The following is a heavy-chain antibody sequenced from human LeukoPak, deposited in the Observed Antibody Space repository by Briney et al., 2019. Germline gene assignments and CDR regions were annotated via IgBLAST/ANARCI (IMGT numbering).Heavy chain of an antibody. D-gene: IGHD6-13*01. J-gene: IGHJ3*02. CDR1: GGSISSYY. CDR2: IYYSGST. CDR3: AREGAAAAHAFDI. Sequence: PSETLSLTCTVSGGSISSYYWSWIRQPPGKGLEWIGYIYYSGSTNYNPSLKSRVTISVDTSKNQFSLELSSVTAVDTAVYYCAREGAAAAHAFDIWGQGTMVTVSS. V-gene: IGHV4-59*01.